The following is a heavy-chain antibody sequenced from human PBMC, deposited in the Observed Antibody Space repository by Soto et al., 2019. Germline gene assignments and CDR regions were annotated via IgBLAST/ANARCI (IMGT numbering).Heavy chain of an antibody. CDR1: GGTFSSYA. Sequence: QVQLVQSGAEVKKPGSSVKVSCKASGGTFSSYAISWVRQAPGQALERMGGLIPIFGTANSAQKCQGRVTITADESTRPDYMELTSLRSEDTAVYYCARDQGYSSSSGVSDYWGQGPLVTVSS. CDR2: LIPIFGTA. V-gene: IGHV1-69*01. CDR3: ARDQGYSSSSGVSDY. J-gene: IGHJ4*02. D-gene: IGHD6-6*01.